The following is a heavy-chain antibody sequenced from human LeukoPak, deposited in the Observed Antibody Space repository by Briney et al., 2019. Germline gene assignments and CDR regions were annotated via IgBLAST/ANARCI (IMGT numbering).Heavy chain of an antibody. Sequence: GGSLRLSCAASGFIVSGDFMSWVRQAPGKGLEWVSVIYSDGSTYYADSVKGRFTISRDNSKNTLDLQMTGLRAEDAAVYYCARERGRGRDSPWFDYWGQGTLVTVSS. CDR2: IYSDGST. V-gene: IGHV3-53*01. CDR1: GFIVSGDF. D-gene: IGHD1-26*01. J-gene: IGHJ4*02. CDR3: ARERGRGRDSPWFDY.